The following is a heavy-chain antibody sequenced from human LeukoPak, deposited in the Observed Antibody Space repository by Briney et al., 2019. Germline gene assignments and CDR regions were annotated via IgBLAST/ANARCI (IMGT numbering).Heavy chain of an antibody. CDR1: GYTFTGYY. J-gene: IGHJ4*02. CDR3: ARAINSWLLLDLDY. CDR2: INPNSGGT. D-gene: IGHD3-22*01. V-gene: IGHV1-2*02. Sequence: GASVKVSCKASGYTFTGYYMHWVRQAPGQGLEWMGWINPNSGGTNYAQKFQGRVTMTRNTSISTAYMDLSRLRGDDTAVFFCARAINSWLLLDLDYWGQGTLVTVSS.